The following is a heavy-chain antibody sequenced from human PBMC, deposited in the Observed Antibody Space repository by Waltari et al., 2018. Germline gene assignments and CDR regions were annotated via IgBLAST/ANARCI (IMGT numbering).Heavy chain of an antibody. CDR2: IIPIFGTA. V-gene: IGHV1-69*01. CDR1: GGTFSSYA. J-gene: IGHJ6*02. CDR3: ARDPSRYYDYVWGSYPEALYYYGMDV. D-gene: IGHD3-16*02. Sequence: QVQLVQSGAEVKKPGSSVKVSCKASGGTFSSYAISWVRQAPGQGLGWMGGIIPIFGTANYAQKFQGRVTITADESTSTAYMELSSLRSEDTAVYYCARDPSRYYDYVWGSYPEALYYYGMDVWGQGTTVTVSS.